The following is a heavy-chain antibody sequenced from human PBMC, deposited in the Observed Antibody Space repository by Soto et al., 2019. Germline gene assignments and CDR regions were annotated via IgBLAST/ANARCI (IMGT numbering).Heavy chain of an antibody. D-gene: IGHD2-15*01. J-gene: IGHJ4*02. CDR1: GGSISSSSYY. Sequence: QLQLQESGPGLVKPSETLSLTCTVSGGSISSSSYYWGWIRQPPGKGLEWIGSIYYSGSTYYNPSLKSRVAISVDTSKNQFSLKLSYVTAADTAVYYCASVSRGYCSGGSCYSFDYWGQGTLVTVSS. V-gene: IGHV4-39*01. CDR2: IYYSGST. CDR3: ASVSRGYCSGGSCYSFDY.